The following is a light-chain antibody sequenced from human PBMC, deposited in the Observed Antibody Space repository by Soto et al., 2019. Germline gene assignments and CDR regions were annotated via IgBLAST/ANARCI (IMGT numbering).Light chain of an antibody. CDR2: GAS. Sequence: EIVMTQSPATLSVSPGDRATLSFRASQSVSSNLAWYQQTPGQAPRLLIYGASTRATGRPARFSGSGSGTEFTHTISSLQSGDFAVYYCQQYNNWPPLTFGGGTKVVMK. CDR1: QSVSSN. J-gene: IGKJ4*01. CDR3: QQYNNWPPLT. V-gene: IGKV3-15*01.